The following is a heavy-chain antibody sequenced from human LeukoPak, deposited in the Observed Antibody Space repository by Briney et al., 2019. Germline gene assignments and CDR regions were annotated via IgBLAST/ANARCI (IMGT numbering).Heavy chain of an antibody. CDR1: GSRFTSYW. J-gene: IGHJ4*02. Sequence: GAPLQISCKGSGSRFTSYWIGWVRQLPGKGLEWMGITSPGDFDTRFSPSFQGEVPISADQPIGHPSLQWRSREVTAAAMISCARHPKSGYSGYESDYWGQGTLVTVSS. V-gene: IGHV5-51*01. D-gene: IGHD5-12*01. CDR2: TSPGDFDT. CDR3: ARHPKSGYSGYESDY.